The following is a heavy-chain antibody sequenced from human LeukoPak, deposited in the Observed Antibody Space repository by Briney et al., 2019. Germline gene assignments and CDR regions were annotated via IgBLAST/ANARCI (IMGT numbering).Heavy chain of an antibody. CDR1: GGSFSDHD. Sequence: PSETLSLTYAVYGGSFSDHDWSWIRQPPGKGLEWVGEVSDTGSANYNPFLKSRVTVSIDTSKNQFSLKLASVTAADTALYYCARVTRGFGGEVLMGYYSYMGVWGKGTAVTVSS. CDR3: ARVTRGFGGEVLMGYYSYMGV. V-gene: IGHV4-34*01. J-gene: IGHJ6*03. CDR2: VSDTGSA. D-gene: IGHD3-16*01.